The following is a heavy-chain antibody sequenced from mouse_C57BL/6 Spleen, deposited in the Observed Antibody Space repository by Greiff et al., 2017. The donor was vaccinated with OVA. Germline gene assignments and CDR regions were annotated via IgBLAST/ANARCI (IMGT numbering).Heavy chain of an antibody. CDR1: GFTFTDYY. Sequence: DVQLQESGGGLVQPGGSLSLSCAASGFTFTDYYMSWVRQPPGKALEWLGFIRNKANGYTTEYSAPVKGRFTISRDNSQSILYLQMNALRAEDSATYYCARCPRGYFDVWGTGTTVTVSS. V-gene: IGHV7-3*01. CDR2: IRNKANGYTT. J-gene: IGHJ1*03. CDR3: ARCPRGYFDV.